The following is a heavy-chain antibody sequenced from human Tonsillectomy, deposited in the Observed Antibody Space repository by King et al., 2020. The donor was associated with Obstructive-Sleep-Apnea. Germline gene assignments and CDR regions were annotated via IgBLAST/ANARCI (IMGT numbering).Heavy chain of an antibody. CDR1: GFTFSSYS. CDR3: ARDSSGYSP. CDR2: ITSSSSTI. V-gene: IGHV3-48*04. Sequence: QLVQSGGGLVQPGGSLRLSCAASGFTFSSYSMNWVRQAPGKGLEWVSYITSSSSTIYYADSVKGRFTISRDNATNSLYLQMNSLRVEDTAVYYCARDSSGYSPWGQGTLVTVSS. D-gene: IGHD3-22*01. J-gene: IGHJ5*02.